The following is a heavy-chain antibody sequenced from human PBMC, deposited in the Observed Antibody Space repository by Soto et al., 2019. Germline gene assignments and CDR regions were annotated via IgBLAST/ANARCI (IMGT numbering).Heavy chain of an antibody. J-gene: IGHJ4*02. Sequence: QVQLVQSGAEVKKPGASVKVSCKASGYTFTSYYMHWVRQAPGQGLEWMGIINPSGGSTSYAQKFQGRVTMTRDTSTSTVYMELISLRPEHKAVYYCARPTGGFLDYWGQGTLVTVCS. D-gene: IGHD4-17*01. CDR3: ARPTGGFLDY. CDR2: INPSGGST. CDR1: GYTFTSYY. V-gene: IGHV1-46*01.